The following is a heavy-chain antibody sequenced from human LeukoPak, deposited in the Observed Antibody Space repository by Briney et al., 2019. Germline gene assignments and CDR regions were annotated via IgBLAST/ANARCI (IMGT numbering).Heavy chain of an antibody. D-gene: IGHD6-13*01. CDR2: INHSGST. J-gene: IGHJ5*02. CDR3: ARVPYSSSWPGFDP. V-gene: IGHV4-34*01. CDR1: GGSFSGYY. Sequence: SETLSLTCAVYGGSFSGYYWSWIRQPPGKGLEWIGEINHSGSTNYNPCLKSRVTISVDTSKNQFSLKLSSVTAADTAVYYCARVPYSSSWPGFDPWGQGTLVTVSS.